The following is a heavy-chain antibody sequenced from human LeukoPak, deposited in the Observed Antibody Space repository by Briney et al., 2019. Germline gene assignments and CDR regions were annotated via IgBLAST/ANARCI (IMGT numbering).Heavy chain of an antibody. D-gene: IGHD2-8*02. CDR3: VRTTGWYDF. CDR2: ISSDKGST. J-gene: IGHJ5*01. CDR1: GFTFSSYA. Sequence: GGSLRLSCSASGFTFSSYAMHWVRQAPGKGLEYVSAISSDKGSTYYADSVQGRFTISRDNSKNTLYLQMSSLKSEDTAVYYCVRTTGWYDFWGQGTLVTVSS. V-gene: IGHV3-64D*06.